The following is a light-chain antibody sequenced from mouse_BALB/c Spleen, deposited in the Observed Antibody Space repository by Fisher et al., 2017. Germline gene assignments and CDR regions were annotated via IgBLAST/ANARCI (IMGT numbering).Light chain of an antibody. CDR2: DTS. J-gene: IGKJ5*01. CDR1: SSVSY. Sequence: DIVLTQSTAITAASLGQKVTITCSASSSVSYMHWYQQKSGTSPKPWIYDTSKLASGVPGRFSGSGSGNSYSLTISSMEAEDVATYYCFQGSGYPLTFGAGTKLELK. CDR3: FQGSGYPLT. V-gene: IGKV4-63*01.